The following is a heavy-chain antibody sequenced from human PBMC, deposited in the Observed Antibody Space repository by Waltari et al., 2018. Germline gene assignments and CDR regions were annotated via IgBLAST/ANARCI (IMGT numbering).Heavy chain of an antibody. V-gene: IGHV4-4*07. D-gene: IGHD3-10*01. CDR2: IYTSGST. CDR3: ARDNGELDYYYYYGMDV. CDR1: GGSISSYY. J-gene: IGHJ6*02. Sequence: QVQLQESGPGLVKPSETLSLTCTVSGGSISSYYWSWIRQPAGKGLEWIGRIYTSGSTTYNPSLKSRVTISVDKSKNQFSLKLSSVTAADTAVYYCARDNGELDYYYYYGMDVWGQGTTVTVSS.